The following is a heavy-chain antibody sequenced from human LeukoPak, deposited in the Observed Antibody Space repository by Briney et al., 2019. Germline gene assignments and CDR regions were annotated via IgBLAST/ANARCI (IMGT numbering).Heavy chain of an antibody. Sequence: NAGGSLRLSCAASGFTFSIYTMNWVRQAPGKGLEWVASISSSSGYIYYAASVRGRLTISRDNAKNSLYLQMNSLRTEDTAVYYCARVMNDYGDYVFGYWGQGTLVTVSS. CDR1: GFTFSIYT. CDR2: ISSSSGYI. V-gene: IGHV3-21*01. D-gene: IGHD4-17*01. J-gene: IGHJ4*02. CDR3: ARVMNDYGDYVFGY.